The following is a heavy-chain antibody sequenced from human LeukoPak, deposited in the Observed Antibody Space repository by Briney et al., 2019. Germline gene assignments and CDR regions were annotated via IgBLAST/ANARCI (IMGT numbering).Heavy chain of an antibody. Sequence: ASVKVSCKASGYTFTSYGISWVRQAPGQGLEWMGWISAYNGNTNYAQKLQGRVTMTTDTSTSTAYMELRSLRSDDTAVYYCTAGNWNYQSFDYWGQGTLVTVSS. D-gene: IGHD1-7*01. CDR2: ISAYNGNT. J-gene: IGHJ4*02. CDR3: TAGNWNYQSFDY. V-gene: IGHV1-18*01. CDR1: GYTFTSYG.